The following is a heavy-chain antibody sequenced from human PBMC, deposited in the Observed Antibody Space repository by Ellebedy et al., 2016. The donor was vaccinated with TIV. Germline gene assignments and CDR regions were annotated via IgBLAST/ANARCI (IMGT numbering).Heavy chain of an antibody. CDR1: GFTFANFA. Sequence: GGSLRLSCAASGFTFANFAMSWVRQAPGKGLEWVSAISGSGGSTYYADSVKDRFTISRDNSENTLYLQMNSLRTEDTAVYYCPKDREVGSHYYFDTWGQGTLVTVSA. V-gene: IGHV3-23*01. J-gene: IGHJ4*02. CDR3: PKDREVGSHYYFDT. D-gene: IGHD3-10*01. CDR2: ISGSGGST.